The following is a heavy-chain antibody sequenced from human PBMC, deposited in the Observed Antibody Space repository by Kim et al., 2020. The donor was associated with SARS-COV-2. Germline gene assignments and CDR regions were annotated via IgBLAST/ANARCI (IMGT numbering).Heavy chain of an antibody. CDR3: ARSPSVAALNWFDP. J-gene: IGHJ5*02. Sequence: SPSFQGHVTISADKSISTAYLQWSSLKASDTAMYYCARSPSVAALNWFDPWGQGTLVTVSS. D-gene: IGHD6-6*01. V-gene: IGHV5-10-1*01.